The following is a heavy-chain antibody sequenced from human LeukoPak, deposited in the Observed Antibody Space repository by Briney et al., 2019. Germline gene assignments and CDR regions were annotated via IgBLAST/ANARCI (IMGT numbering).Heavy chain of an antibody. CDR3: ARDAYGDSSES. Sequence: GGSLRLSCAASGFTFSFCWMTWVREAPGKGLEWGANLNPDGSRKFYVDSVKGRFTISRDNAKNSLYLQMHSLRAEDTSLYYCARDAYGDSSESWGQGTLATVSS. D-gene: IGHD2-21*01. CDR1: GFTFSFCW. CDR2: LNPDGSRK. J-gene: IGHJ5*02. V-gene: IGHV3-7*01.